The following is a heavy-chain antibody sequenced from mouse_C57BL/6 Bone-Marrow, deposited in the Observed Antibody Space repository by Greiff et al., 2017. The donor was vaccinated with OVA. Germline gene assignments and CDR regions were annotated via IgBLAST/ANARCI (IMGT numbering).Heavy chain of an antibody. D-gene: IGHD1-1*01. CDR1: GYTFTSYW. J-gene: IGHJ2*01. CDR3: APFITTVVAPFDY. CDR2: IDPSDSYT. Sequence: VQLQQPGAELVRPGTSVKLSCKASGYTFTSYWMHWVKQRPGQGLEWIGVIDPSDSYTNYNQKFKGKATLTVDTSSSTAYMQLSSRTSEDSAVYYCAPFITTVVAPFDYWGQGTTLTVSS. V-gene: IGHV1-59*01.